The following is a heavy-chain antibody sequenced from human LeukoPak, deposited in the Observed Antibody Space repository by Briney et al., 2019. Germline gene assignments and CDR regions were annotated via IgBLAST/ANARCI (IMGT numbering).Heavy chain of an antibody. CDR2: IRYDGTIK. V-gene: IGHV3-30*02. Sequence: GGSLRLSCAACGYTFTDYGMHWVRQAPAKGLGWVTFIRYDGTIKYYSDSVKGRFAISRDNSQNTLFLQMNSLRPEDTAVYYCAKEGTASKPSDLDYWGQGTLVTVSS. J-gene: IGHJ4*02. D-gene: IGHD1/OR15-1a*01. CDR1: GYTFTDYG. CDR3: AKEGTASKPSDLDY.